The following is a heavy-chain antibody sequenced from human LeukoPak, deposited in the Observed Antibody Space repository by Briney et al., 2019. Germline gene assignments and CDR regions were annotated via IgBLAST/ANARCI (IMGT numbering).Heavy chain of an antibody. CDR2: ISYDGSNK. V-gene: IGHV3-30-3*01. CDR1: GFTFSSYA. J-gene: IGHJ4*02. CDR3: ARDGSEYCSSTSCYTGFDY. Sequence: GGSLRLSCAASGFTFSSYATHWVRQAPGKGLEWVAVISYDGSNKYYADSVKGRFTISRDNSKNTLYLQMNSLRAEDTAVYYCARDGSEYCSSTSCYTGFDYWGQGTLVTVSS. D-gene: IGHD2-2*02.